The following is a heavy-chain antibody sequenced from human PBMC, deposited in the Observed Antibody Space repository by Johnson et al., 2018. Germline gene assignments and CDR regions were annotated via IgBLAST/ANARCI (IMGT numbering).Heavy chain of an antibody. CDR3: VREWIVQDY. D-gene: IGHD5-12*01. Sequence: VQLVESGGGLVQPGVSLRISCAASGFTFSSYWMHWVRQAPGKGLVWVSHINSVGRTTTYADSVKGRFTISRDNAKNTLYLQMNSLRAEDTAVYYCVREWIVQDYWGQGTLVTVSS. CDR2: INSVGRTT. J-gene: IGHJ4*02. V-gene: IGHV3-74*01. CDR1: GFTFSSYW.